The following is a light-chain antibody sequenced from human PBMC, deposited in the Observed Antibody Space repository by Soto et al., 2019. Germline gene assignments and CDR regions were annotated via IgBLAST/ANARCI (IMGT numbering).Light chain of an antibody. V-gene: IGKV3-15*01. J-gene: IGKJ4*01. Sequence: IVMTQSPATRSVSPGERATLSCRASQSVSSNLAWYQQKPGQAPRLLIYGASTRATGIPARFSGSGSGTEFTLTISSLQSEDFAVYYCQQYNNWPPPLTFGGGTKVDIK. CDR3: QQYNNWPPPLT. CDR1: QSVSSN. CDR2: GAS.